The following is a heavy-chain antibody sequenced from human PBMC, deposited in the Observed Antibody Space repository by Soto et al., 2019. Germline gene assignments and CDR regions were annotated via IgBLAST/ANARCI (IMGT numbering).Heavy chain of an antibody. J-gene: IGHJ4*02. CDR1: GGPISSGSYY. Sequence: SETLSLTCTVSGGPISSGSYYWSWIRQHPGKGLEWIGYIYSSGSTYYNPSLKSRVTISLDTSQNQFSLKLSSVTVADTAVYYCARDPLSSGWNTPGDWGQGALVTVSS. CDR2: IYSSGST. V-gene: IGHV4-31*03. CDR3: ARDPLSSGWNTPGD. D-gene: IGHD6-19*01.